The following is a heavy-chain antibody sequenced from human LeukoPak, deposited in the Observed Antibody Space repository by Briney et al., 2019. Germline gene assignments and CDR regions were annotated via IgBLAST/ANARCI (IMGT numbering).Heavy chain of an antibody. Sequence: ASVKVSCKASGYTFTSYGISWVRQAPGQGLGWMGWISAYNGNTNYAQKLQGRVTMTTDTSTSTAYMELRSLRSDDTAVYYCARDRVVGATKSYYYYMDVWGKGTTVTVPS. J-gene: IGHJ6*03. CDR3: ARDRVVGATKSYYYYMDV. CDR1: GYTFTSYG. V-gene: IGHV1-18*01. D-gene: IGHD1-26*01. CDR2: ISAYNGNT.